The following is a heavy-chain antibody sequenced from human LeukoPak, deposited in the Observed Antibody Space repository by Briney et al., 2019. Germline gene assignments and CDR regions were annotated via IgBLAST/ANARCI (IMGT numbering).Heavy chain of an antibody. J-gene: IGHJ4*02. CDR2: INPSGGST. CDR3: AIFRTTGSSVHY. D-gene: IGHD6-6*01. V-gene: IGHV1-46*01. Sequence: GASVKVSCKASGYTFTSYYMHWVRQAPGQGFEWMGIINPSGGSTSYAQKFQGRVTMTRDTSTSTVYMELSSLRSEDTAVYYCAIFRTTGSSVHYWGQGALVTVSS. CDR1: GYTFTSYY.